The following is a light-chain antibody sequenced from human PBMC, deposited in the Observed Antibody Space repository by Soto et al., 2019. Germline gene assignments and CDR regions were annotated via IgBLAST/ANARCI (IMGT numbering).Light chain of an antibody. Sequence: DIQMTQSPSSLSASVGDRVTITCQASQDISNYLNWYQQKPGKPTKLLIYDASNLETGVPSRFSGSGAGTDFTFTISSLQHEDIATYYCQQYDNLVTFGGGTKVEIK. V-gene: IGKV1-33*01. J-gene: IGKJ4*01. CDR3: QQYDNLVT. CDR2: DAS. CDR1: QDISNY.